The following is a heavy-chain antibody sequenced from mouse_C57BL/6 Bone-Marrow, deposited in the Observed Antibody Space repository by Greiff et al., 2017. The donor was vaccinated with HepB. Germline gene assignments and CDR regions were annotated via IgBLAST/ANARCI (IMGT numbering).Heavy chain of an antibody. CDR1: GFSLTSYG. V-gene: IGHV2-2*01. D-gene: IGHD1-1*01. J-gene: IGHJ4*01. CDR2: IWSGGST. Sequence: QVQLKESGPGLVQPSQSLSITCTVSGFSLTSYGVHWVRQSPGKGLEWLGVIWSGGSTDYNAAFISRLSISKDNSKSQVFFKMNSLQADDTAIYYCARNPLSTVVATDYAMDYWGQGTSVTVSS. CDR3: ARNPLSTVVATDYAMDY.